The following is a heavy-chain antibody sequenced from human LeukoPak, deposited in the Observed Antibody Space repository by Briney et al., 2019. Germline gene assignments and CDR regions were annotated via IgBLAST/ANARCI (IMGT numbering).Heavy chain of an antibody. J-gene: IGHJ6*02. CDR1: GFTFSSYA. Sequence: GSLRLSCTASGFTFSSYAIHWVRQAPGKGLEWVTLISYEGSSKYYADSVKGRFTISRDNSKNTLYLQMNSLRAEDTAVYYCAKLPMRTVTYYYYGMDVWGQGTTVTVSS. D-gene: IGHD4-17*01. CDR2: ISYEGSSK. V-gene: IGHV3-30-3*01. CDR3: AKLPMRTVTYYYYGMDV.